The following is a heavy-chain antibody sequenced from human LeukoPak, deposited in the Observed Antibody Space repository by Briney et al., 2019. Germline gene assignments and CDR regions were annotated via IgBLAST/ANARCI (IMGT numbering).Heavy chain of an antibody. CDR3: ARTLTRGYYYDSSGYPRGYFDY. Sequence: ASETLSLTCAVYGGSFSGYYWSWIRQPPGKGLEWIGEINHSGSTNYNPSLKSRVTISVDTSKNQFSLKLSSVTAADTAVYYCARTLTRGYYYDSSGYPRGYFDYWGQGTLVTVSS. J-gene: IGHJ4*02. CDR2: INHSGST. V-gene: IGHV4-34*01. D-gene: IGHD3-22*01. CDR1: GGSFSGYY.